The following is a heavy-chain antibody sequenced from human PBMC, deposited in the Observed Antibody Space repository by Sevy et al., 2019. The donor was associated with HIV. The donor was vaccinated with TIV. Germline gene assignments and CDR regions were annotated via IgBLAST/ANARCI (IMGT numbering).Heavy chain of an antibody. Sequence: GGSLRLSCAASRFTFSSYAMHWVRQAPGKGLEWVAVIWYDGSNKYYSDSVKGRFTISRDNCKNTLYLQMNSLRAEDTAVYYCARDQGYYDILTGYSFDYWGHGTLVTVSS. CDR3: ARDQGYYDILTGYSFDY. V-gene: IGHV3-30-3*01. CDR1: RFTFSSYA. J-gene: IGHJ4*01. D-gene: IGHD3-9*01. CDR2: IWYDGSNK.